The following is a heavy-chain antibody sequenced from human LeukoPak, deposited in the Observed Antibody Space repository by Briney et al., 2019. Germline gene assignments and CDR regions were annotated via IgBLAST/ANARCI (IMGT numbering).Heavy chain of an antibody. Sequence: PGGSLRLSCAASGFTVGSNYMNWVRQAPGKGLEWVSVIYIGDSTYYADSVKDRFTISRDNSKNTLYLQMNSLRVEDTAVYYCARDSRSGHANFDYWGQGALVTVSS. J-gene: IGHJ4*02. D-gene: IGHD5-12*01. CDR3: ARDSRSGHANFDY. CDR1: GFTVGSNY. V-gene: IGHV3-66*01. CDR2: IYIGDST.